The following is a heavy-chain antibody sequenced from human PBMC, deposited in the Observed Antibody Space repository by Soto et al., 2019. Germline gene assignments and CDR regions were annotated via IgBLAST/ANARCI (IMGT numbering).Heavy chain of an antibody. Sequence: QVQLVQSAAEVKKPGASVKVSCKASGYTFTNYGISWVRQAPGQGLEWMGWISGYNGKTNYAQKLHGRVTMTTDTSASTAYMELRSLRSDDTAVYFCARDPATVTTRCFDYWGQGTLVTVSS. CDR1: GYTFTNYG. V-gene: IGHV1-18*01. CDR3: ARDPATVTTRCFDY. CDR2: ISGYNGKT. J-gene: IGHJ4*02. D-gene: IGHD4-17*01.